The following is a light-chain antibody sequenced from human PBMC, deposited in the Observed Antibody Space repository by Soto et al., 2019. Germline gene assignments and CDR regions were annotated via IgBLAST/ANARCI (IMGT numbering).Light chain of an antibody. CDR3: QQRSNWPT. Sequence: EVVLTQSPVTLSLSPGERATLSCRASQSVSSNLAWYQQKPGQAPRLLIYGASTRATGIPARFSGSGSGTDFTLTISRLEPEDFAVYYCQQRSNWPTFGQGTRLEIK. V-gene: IGKV3-11*01. J-gene: IGKJ5*01. CDR2: GAS. CDR1: QSVSSN.